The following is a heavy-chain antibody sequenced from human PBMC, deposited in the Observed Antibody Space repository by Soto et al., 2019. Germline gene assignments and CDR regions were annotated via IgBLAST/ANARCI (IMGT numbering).Heavy chain of an antibody. Sequence: PSVPQSHTCTVSEGYIISGDDYWSWKRQPPGKGLEWIGYIYYSGSTYYNPSLKSRVTISVDTSKNQFSLKLSSVTAADTAVYYCARKHYYDSSGYSYWGQGTLVTGSS. CDR1: EGYIISGDDY. D-gene: IGHD3-22*01. CDR3: ARKHYYDSSGYSY. CDR2: IYYSGST. J-gene: IGHJ4*02. V-gene: IGHV4-30-4*01.